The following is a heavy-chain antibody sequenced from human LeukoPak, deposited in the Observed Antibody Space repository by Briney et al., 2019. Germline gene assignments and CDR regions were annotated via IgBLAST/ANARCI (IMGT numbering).Heavy chain of an antibody. D-gene: IGHD6-13*01. CDR2: IYHSGST. V-gene: IGHV4-4*02. CDR3: ARNQPGEQQLSIDY. CDR1: GGSISSSNW. Sequence: SETLSLTCAVSGGSISSSNWWSWVRQPPGKGLEWIGEIYHSGSTNYNPSLKSRVTISVDKSKNQFSLKLSSVTAADTAVYYCARNQPGEQQLSIDYWGQGTLVTVSS. J-gene: IGHJ4*02.